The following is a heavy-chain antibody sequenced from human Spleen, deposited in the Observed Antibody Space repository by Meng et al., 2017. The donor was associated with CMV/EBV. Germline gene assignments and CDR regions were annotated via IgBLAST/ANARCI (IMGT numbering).Heavy chain of an antibody. D-gene: IGHD1-26*01. J-gene: IGHJ2*01. V-gene: IGHV1-18*01. CDR2: ISAYNGNK. Sequence: ASVKVSCKASGYTFTSYGISWVRQAPGQGLEWMGWISAYNGNKNYAQKLQGRVTMTTDTSTSTAYMELRSLRSDDTAVYFCARFAGSPFGGYSYFDLWGRGTLVTVSS. CDR1: GYTFTSYG. CDR3: ARFAGSPFGGYSYFDL.